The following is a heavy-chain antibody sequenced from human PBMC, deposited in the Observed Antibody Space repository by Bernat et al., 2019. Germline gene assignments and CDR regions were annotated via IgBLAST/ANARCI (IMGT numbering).Heavy chain of an antibody. V-gene: IGHV3-30*14. CDR1: GFTFSTYA. CDR3: ARDLKVPAALEAFDV. J-gene: IGHJ3*01. D-gene: IGHD2-2*01. Sequence: QVQLVESGGGVVQPGRSLRLSCAGSGFTFSTYALHWVRQAPGKGLEWVAVISHDGIKAYYADSVKGRFTISRGNSKNTLYLQMNSLRAEDTAVYYCARDLKVPAALEAFDVWGQGTKVTVSS. CDR2: ISHDGIKA.